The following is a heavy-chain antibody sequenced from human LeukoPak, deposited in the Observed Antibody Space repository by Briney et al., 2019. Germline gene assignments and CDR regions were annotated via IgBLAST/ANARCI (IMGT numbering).Heavy chain of an antibody. Sequence: GGSLRLSCVASVFTFSSYWMHWVRQAPGKGGVWVSRMNRDGRTTIYADSVRGRFTISRDYAKHTLYLQMNSQRTEDMAVYYCVRDIYIRRDSWYDVRSFDTWGQGTLVTVSS. CDR1: VFTFSSYW. V-gene: IGHV3-74*01. CDR2: MNRDGRTT. CDR3: VRDIYIRRDSWYDVRSFDT. J-gene: IGHJ4*02. D-gene: IGHD3-3*01.